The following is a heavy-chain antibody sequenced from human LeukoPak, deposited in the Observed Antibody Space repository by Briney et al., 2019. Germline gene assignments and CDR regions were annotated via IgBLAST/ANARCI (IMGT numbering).Heavy chain of an antibody. CDR1: GGSISSYY. CDR3: ARWGEYGSGSYYNQVPNWSDP. Sequence: KASETLSLTCTVSGGSISSYYWSWIRQPPGKGLEWIGYIYYSGSTNYNPSLKSRVTISVDTSKNQFSLKLSSVTAADTAVYYCARWGEYGSGSYYNQVPNWSDPWGQGTLVTVSS. CDR2: IYYSGST. V-gene: IGHV4-59*01. D-gene: IGHD3-10*01. J-gene: IGHJ5*02.